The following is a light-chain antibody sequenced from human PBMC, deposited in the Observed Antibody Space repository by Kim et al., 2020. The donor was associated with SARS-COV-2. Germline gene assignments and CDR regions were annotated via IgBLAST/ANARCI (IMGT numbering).Light chain of an antibody. CDR3: QQYSSVPLT. V-gene: IGKV1-NL1*01. J-gene: IGKJ4*01. CDR2: TTS. CDR1: QVIGNT. Sequence: DIQMTQFPSFLSASIGDRVTITCRASQVIGNTLVWYQQKSGQAPNLLVYTTSRLHSGVPSRFSGSGSGTDYTLTISSLQPEDFATYYCQQYSSVPLTFGGGTKVDIK.